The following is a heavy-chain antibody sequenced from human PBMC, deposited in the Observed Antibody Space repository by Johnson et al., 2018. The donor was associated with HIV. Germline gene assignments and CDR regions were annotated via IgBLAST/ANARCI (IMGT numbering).Heavy chain of an antibody. Sequence: VQLVESGGGLVQPGGSLRLSCAASGFNVSSNYMSWVRQAPGKGLEWVSVIYSGGSTKYADSVRGRFTISIDKSKDTVYLQMTSLRAEDTAVYYCAKGAVSGYVSVDAFHIWGQGTLVTVSS. D-gene: IGHD5-12*01. CDR2: IYSGGST. J-gene: IGHJ3*02. CDR1: GFNVSSNY. V-gene: IGHV3-66*01. CDR3: AKGAVSGYVSVDAFHI.